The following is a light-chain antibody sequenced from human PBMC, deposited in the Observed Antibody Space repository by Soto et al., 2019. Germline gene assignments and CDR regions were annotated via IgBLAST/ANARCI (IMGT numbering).Light chain of an antibody. V-gene: IGKV3-11*01. CDR3: QQRSNWPPFT. CDR1: QRIATSY. CDR2: RAS. J-gene: IGKJ5*01. Sequence: DIVLTQSPATLSLSPGEGATLSCSAGQRIATSYLGWYQQKLGQAPRLLIYRASTRATGIPARFSGSGSGTDFTLTISSLEPEDFAVYYCQQRSNWPPFTFGQGTRLEI.